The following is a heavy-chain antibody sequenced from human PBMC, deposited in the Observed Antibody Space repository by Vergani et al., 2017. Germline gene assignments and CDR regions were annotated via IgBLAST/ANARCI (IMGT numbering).Heavy chain of an antibody. CDR3: AKSPSSSSWYLSPFDY. D-gene: IGHD6-13*01. CDR2: ISGCGGSA. Sequence: EVQLLESGGGLVQPGGSLRLSCAASGFTFSSYAMSWVRQAPGEGLEWVSAISGCGGSAYYADSVKGRFTISRYNSKSTLYLQMNSLRSEDTAVDYCAKSPSSSSWYLSPFDYWGQGTLVTVAS. CDR1: GFTFSSYA. V-gene: IGHV3-23*01. J-gene: IGHJ4*02.